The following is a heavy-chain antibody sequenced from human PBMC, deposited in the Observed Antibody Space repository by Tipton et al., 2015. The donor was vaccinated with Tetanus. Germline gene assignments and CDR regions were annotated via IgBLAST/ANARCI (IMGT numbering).Heavy chain of an antibody. CDR1: GGSFSGYY. CDR3: ARGLYYYGSGSIFDY. D-gene: IGHD3-10*01. V-gene: IGHV4-34*01. J-gene: IGHJ4*02. CDR2: INHSGST. Sequence: TLSLTCAVYGGSFSGYYWSWIRQPPGKGLEWIGEINHSGSTNYNPSLKSRVTISVDTSKNQFSLKLSSVTAADTAVYYCARGLYYYGSGSIFDYWGQGTLVTVSS.